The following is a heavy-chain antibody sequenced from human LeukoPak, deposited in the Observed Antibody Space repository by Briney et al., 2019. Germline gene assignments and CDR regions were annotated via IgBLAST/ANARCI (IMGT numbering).Heavy chain of an antibody. CDR2: IYHSGST. CDR1: GGSIISTSFY. CDR3: ARLYYDSRGYYWFDR. D-gene: IGHD3-22*01. J-gene: IGHJ5*02. Sequence: SETLSLTCTVSGGSIISTSFYWGWVRQPPGKGLAWLGSIYHSGSTYDNPSLKSRVTISVDRSKNQFSLKLSSVTAADTAVYYCARLYYDSRGYYWFDRWGQGTLVTVSS. V-gene: IGHV4-39*01.